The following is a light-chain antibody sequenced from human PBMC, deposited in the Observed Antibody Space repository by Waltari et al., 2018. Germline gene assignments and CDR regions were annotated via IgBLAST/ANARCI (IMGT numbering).Light chain of an antibody. CDR3: HLTYSTRLT. CDR1: QSIRTD. CDR2: DAS. V-gene: IGKV1-39*01. Sequence: DIQMTQSPSSLSASVVDRVTITCRASQSIRTDLDWYQHKAGKAPTLLFYDASRLQSGVPSRVSCIGSENDFTLTIRSLHYDDVATYYCHLTYSTRLTFGGGTKVDIK. J-gene: IGKJ4*01.